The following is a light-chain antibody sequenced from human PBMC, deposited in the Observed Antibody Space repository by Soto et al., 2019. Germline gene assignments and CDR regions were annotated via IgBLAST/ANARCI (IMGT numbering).Light chain of an antibody. V-gene: IGLV2-23*02. CDR1: SSDVGSYNL. CDR2: DVS. CDR3: CSYAGSSTV. J-gene: IGLJ1*01. Sequence: QSALTQPASVSGSPGQSITISCTGTSSDVGSYNLVSWYQQHPGKAPKLMICDVSKRPSGVSNRFSGSKSGNTASLTISWLQAEDEADYFCCSYAGSSTVFGTGTKVTVL.